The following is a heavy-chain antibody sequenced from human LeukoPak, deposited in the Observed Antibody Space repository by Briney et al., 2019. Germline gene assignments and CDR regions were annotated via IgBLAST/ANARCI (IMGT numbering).Heavy chain of an antibody. J-gene: IGHJ4*02. Sequence: SETLSLTCTVSGGSISSSSYYWGWIRQPPGKGLEWIGSIYYSGSTNYNPSLKSRVTISLDTSKKQFSLRLTSVTAADTAMYYCASDASGSYWTYWGQGTLVTVSS. CDR2: IYYSGST. CDR1: GGSISSSSYY. V-gene: IGHV4-39*07. CDR3: ASDASGSYWTY. D-gene: IGHD3-10*01.